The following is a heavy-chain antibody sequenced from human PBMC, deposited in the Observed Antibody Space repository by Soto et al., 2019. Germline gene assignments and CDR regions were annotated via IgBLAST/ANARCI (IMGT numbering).Heavy chain of an antibody. V-gene: IGHV4-30-2*06. Sequence: SETLSLTCSVSGVSIYRGGYSCSWIRQSPGKGLEWIGDIYDFGTTSYNPSLKSRVTLSVDRSRNQFSLRLSSVTAADTAVYYCARDKWDGSGTFNWFHAWGQATRVNVSS. D-gene: IGHD3-10*01. CDR1: GVSIYRGGYS. CDR3: ARDKWDGSGTFNWFHA. J-gene: IGHJ5*02. CDR2: IYDFGTT.